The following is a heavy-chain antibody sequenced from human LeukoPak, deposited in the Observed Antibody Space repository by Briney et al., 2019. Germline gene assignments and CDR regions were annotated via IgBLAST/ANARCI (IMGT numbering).Heavy chain of an antibody. D-gene: IGHD3-10*01. J-gene: IGHJ4*02. CDR3: ARDPPLKAEFFDY. V-gene: IGHV4-59*12. CDR2: IYYSGST. Sequence: SETLPLTCTVSGGSISSYYWNWIRQPPGKGLEWIGYIYYSGSTNYNPSLKSRVTISVDTSKNQFSLKLSSVTAADTAVYYCARDPPLKAEFFDYWGQGTLVTVSS. CDR1: GGSISSYY.